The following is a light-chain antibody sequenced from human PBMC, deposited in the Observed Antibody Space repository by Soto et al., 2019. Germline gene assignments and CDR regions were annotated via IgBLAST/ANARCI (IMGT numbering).Light chain of an antibody. J-gene: IGKJ1*01. Sequence: EIVLTQSPGTLSLSPGERATISCRASQSVSSSYLAWYQQKPCQAPRLLIYGASSRATGIPDRFSGSGSGTDFTLTISRLEAQDFAVYYCQQYGSSPEWTFGQGTKLDIK. CDR3: QQYGSSPEWT. CDR2: GAS. CDR1: QSVSSSY. V-gene: IGKV3-20*01.